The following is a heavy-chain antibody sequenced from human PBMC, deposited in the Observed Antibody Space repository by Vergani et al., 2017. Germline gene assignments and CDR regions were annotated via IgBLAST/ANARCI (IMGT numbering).Heavy chain of an antibody. V-gene: IGHV5-51*01. CDR3: ARHXYPGYCSGGSCYVGGIDY. CDR2: IYPGDSDT. J-gene: IGHJ4*02. D-gene: IGHD2-15*01. Sequence: EVQLVQSGAEVKKPGESLKISCKGSGYSFTSYWIGLVRQMPGKGLEWMGIIYPGDSDTRYSPSFQGQVTISADKSISTAYLQWSSLKASDTAMYYCARHXYPGYCSGGSCYVGGIDYGGQGTLVTVSS. CDR1: GYSFTSYW.